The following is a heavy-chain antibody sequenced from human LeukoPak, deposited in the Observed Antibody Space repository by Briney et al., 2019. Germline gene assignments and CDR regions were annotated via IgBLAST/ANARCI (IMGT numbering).Heavy chain of an antibody. CDR1: GFTFSSYS. D-gene: IGHD3-22*01. CDR2: ISSSSTYI. CDR3: ANHKYDSSGYDFDY. V-gene: IGHV3-21*04. J-gene: IGHJ4*02. Sequence: GGSLRLSCAASGFTFSSYSMNWVRQAPGKGLEWVSSISSSSTYIYYADSVKGRFTISRDNSKNTLYLQMNSLRAEDTAVYYCANHKYDSSGYDFDYWGQGTLVTVSS.